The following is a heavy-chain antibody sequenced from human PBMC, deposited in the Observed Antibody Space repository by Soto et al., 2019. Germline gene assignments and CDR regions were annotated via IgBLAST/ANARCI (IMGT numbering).Heavy chain of an antibody. CDR1: GYTFSAYY. CDR2: INPNTGGT. D-gene: IGHD3-22*01. J-gene: IGHJ3*02. CDR3: ARDRRRSTDYYDSRTYPGAFDI. Sequence: ASVKVSCKASGYTFSAYYMHWVRQAPGQGLEWMGWINPNTGGTTYAQKFQDWVTMTRDTSISTAYMELSRLRSDDTAVYYCARDRRRSTDYYDSRTYPGAFDIWGQGTVVTVSS. V-gene: IGHV1-2*04.